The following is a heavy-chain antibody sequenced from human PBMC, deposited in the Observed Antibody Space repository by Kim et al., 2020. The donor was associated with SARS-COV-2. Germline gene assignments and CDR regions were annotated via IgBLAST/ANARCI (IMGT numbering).Heavy chain of an antibody. Sequence: SETLSLTCTVSGGSVSSGSYYWSWIRQPPGKGLEWIGYIYYSGSTNYNPSLKSRVTISVDTSKNQFSLKLSSVTAADTAVYYCAREDGYSYGNFYYYYGMDVWGQGTTVTVSS. J-gene: IGHJ6*02. CDR2: IYYSGST. CDR3: AREDGYSYGNFYYYYGMDV. D-gene: IGHD5-18*01. CDR1: GGSVSSGSYY. V-gene: IGHV4-61*01.